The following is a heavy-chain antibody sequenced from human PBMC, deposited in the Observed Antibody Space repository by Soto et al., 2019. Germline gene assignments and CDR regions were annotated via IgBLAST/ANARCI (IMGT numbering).Heavy chain of an antibody. V-gene: IGHV5-51*01. J-gene: IGHJ5*02. D-gene: IGHD2-15*01. CDR2: VDTGDADT. Sequence: PGESLKISCKGSGYSFTSYWSGGVRQLPGKGLEWRGIVDTGDADTRYRKSFQGQVSISADKSISTAYLQWSSQKASDTAMYYCARHLGYCSGCSCYVSLKSGWFDPWGQGTLVTVSS. CDR3: ARHLGYCSGCSCYVSLKSGWFDP. CDR1: GYSFTSYW.